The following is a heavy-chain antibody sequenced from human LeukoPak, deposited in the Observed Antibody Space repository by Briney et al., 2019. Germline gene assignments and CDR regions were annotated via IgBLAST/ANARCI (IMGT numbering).Heavy chain of an antibody. CDR2: IYSGGST. V-gene: IGHV3-53*01. CDR3: ARGGGGPLGAFDI. Sequence: PGGSLRLSCAASGFTVSSNYMSWVRQAPGKGLEWVSVIYSGGSTYYAGSVKGRFTISRDNSKNTLYLQMNSLGAEDTAVYYCARGGGGPLGAFDIWGQGTMVTVSS. J-gene: IGHJ3*02. D-gene: IGHD2-15*01. CDR1: GFTVSSNY.